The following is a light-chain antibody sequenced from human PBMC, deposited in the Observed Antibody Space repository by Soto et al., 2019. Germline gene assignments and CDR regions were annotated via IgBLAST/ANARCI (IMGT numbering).Light chain of an antibody. CDR1: NNDVGGYKL. CDR2: EGS. V-gene: IGLV2-23*03. CDR3: CSYAGNTIFV. J-gene: IGLJ2*01. Sequence: QSALTQPASVSGSPGQSITISCTGTNNDVGGYKLVSWYQQLPGKVPKVVIYEGSKRPSGVSNRFSGSKSGNTASLTISGLQAEDDAYYYCCSYAGNTIFVFGGGTQLTVL.